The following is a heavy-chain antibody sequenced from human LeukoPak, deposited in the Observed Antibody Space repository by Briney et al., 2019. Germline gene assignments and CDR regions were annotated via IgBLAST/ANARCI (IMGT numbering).Heavy chain of an antibody. CDR1: GFTFSDYY. D-gene: IGHD3-3*01. CDR2: ISSSGSTI. J-gene: IGHJ6*02. V-gene: IGHV3-11*04. Sequence: PGGSLRLSCAASGFTFSDYYMSWIRQAPGKGLEWVSYISSSGSTIYYADSVKGRFTISRDNSKNTLYLQMNSLRAEDTAVYYCARSQERYDFWSGQTYYGMDVWGQGTTVTVSS. CDR3: ARSQERYDFWSGQTYYGMDV.